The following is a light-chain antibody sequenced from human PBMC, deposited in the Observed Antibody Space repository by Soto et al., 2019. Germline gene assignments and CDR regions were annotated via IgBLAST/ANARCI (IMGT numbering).Light chain of an antibody. J-gene: IGLJ1*01. Sequence: QSVLTQPASVSGSPGQSITISCTGTSSDVGGYKYVSWYQQHPGKAPKLMIYEVSNRPSGVSNRFSGSKSGNTASLTISGLQAEDEADYYCSSYTSSSTLDVFGTGTKDTVL. CDR3: SSYTSSSTLDV. V-gene: IGLV2-14*01. CDR2: EVS. CDR1: SSDVGGYKY.